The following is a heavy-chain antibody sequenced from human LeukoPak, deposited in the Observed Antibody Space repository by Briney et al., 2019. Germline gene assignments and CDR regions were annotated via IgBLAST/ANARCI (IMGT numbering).Heavy chain of an antibody. CDR3: ARYVLLWFGELSGRFDP. CDR1: GGSISSYY. Sequence: SETLSLTCTVSGGSISSYYWSWIRQPPGKGLEWIGYIYYSGSTNYNPSLKSRVTISVDTSKNQFSLKLSSVTAADAVVYYCARYVLLWFGELSGRFDPWGQGTLVTVSS. J-gene: IGHJ5*02. CDR2: IYYSGST. D-gene: IGHD3-10*01. V-gene: IGHV4-59*01.